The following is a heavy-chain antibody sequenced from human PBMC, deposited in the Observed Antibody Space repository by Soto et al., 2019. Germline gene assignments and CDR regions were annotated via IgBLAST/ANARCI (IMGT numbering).Heavy chain of an antibody. CDR2: ISGSGGST. CDR3: AKASAARVEFYCLDA. D-gene: IGHD6-25*01. Sequence: GGCLSLYCAASGLTCRTYAMSWVRQAPGKGLEWVSAISGSGGSTYYADSVKGRFTISRDNSKNTLYLQMNSLRAENKAVYYCAKASAARVEFYCLDALRQGTTLPVSS. V-gene: IGHV3-23*01. CDR1: GLTCRTYA. J-gene: IGHJ6*02.